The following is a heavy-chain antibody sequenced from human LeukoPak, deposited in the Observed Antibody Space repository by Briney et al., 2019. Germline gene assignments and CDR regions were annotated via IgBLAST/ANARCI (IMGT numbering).Heavy chain of an antibody. V-gene: IGHV3-33*01. J-gene: IGHJ2*01. CDR2: IWYDGSNK. CDR3: ARDRGIVGATIWYLDL. D-gene: IGHD1-26*01. CDR1: GFTFSNYA. Sequence: PGGSLRLSCAASGFTFSNYAMHWVRQAPGKGLEWVAAIWYDGSNKYFADSVKGRFTLSRDNSKNTLYLQMDSLRAEDTAVYYCARDRGIVGATIWYLDLWGRGTLVTVSS.